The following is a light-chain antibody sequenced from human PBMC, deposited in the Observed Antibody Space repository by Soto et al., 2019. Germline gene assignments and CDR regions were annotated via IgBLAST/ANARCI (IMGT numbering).Light chain of an antibody. CDR3: QQYKNYSPWT. J-gene: IGKJ1*01. CDR1: QSISNL. CDR2: DAS. V-gene: IGKV1-5*01. Sequence: DIQMTQSPSTLSASVGDRVTITCRASQSISNLLAWYQQKPGKAPNLLIYDASSLESGVPSRFSGSGSGTEFTLTISSLQPDDFVTYYCQQYKNYSPWTFGQGTKVEIK.